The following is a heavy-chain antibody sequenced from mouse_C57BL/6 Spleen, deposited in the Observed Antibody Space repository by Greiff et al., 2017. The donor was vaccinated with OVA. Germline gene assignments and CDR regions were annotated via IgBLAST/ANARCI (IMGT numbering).Heavy chain of an antibody. CDR2: ISSGSSTI. J-gene: IGHJ1*03. V-gene: IGHV5-17*01. CDR3: ARYYYGSGYFDV. CDR1: GFTFSDYG. Sequence: DVMLVESGGGLVKPGGSLKLSCAASGFTFSDYGMHWVRQAPEKGLEWVAYISSGSSTIYYADTVKGRFTISRDNAKNTLFLQMTSLRSEDTAMYYCARYYYGSGYFDVWGTGTTVTVSS. D-gene: IGHD1-1*01.